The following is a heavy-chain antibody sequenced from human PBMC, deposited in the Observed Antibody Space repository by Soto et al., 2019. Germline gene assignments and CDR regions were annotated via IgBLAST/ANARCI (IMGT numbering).Heavy chain of an antibody. D-gene: IGHD4-17*01. CDR1: GGSISSGGYY. CDR2: IYYSGST. CDR3: ERWTRHYYGMDV. Sequence: PSETLSLTCTVSGGSISSGGYYWSWIRQHPGKGLEWIGYIYYSGSTYYNPSLKSRVTISVDTSKNQFSLKLSSVTAADTAVYYCERWTRHYYGMDVWGQGTTVTVSS. V-gene: IGHV4-31*03. J-gene: IGHJ6*02.